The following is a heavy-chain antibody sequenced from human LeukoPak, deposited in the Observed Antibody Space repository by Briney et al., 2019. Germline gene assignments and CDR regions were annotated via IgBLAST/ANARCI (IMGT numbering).Heavy chain of an antibody. Sequence: GGSLRLSCAASGITFGSYWMSWVRQAPGKGLEWVATIKQDGSQKEYVDSVKGRFTISRDNAKNSLYLQVNSLRPEDTAVYYCARDPTVTNFHDAFDIWGQGTMVTVSS. D-gene: IGHD4-17*01. V-gene: IGHV3-7*05. CDR1: GITFGSYW. CDR3: ARDPTVTNFHDAFDI. J-gene: IGHJ3*02. CDR2: IKQDGSQK.